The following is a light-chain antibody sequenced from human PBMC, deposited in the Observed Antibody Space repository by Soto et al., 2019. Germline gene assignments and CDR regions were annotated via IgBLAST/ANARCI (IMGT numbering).Light chain of an antibody. V-gene: IGKV3-15*01. CDR1: QTLCNN. J-gene: IGKJ4*01. CDR3: QQYSDWPLT. Sequence: EIVMTQSPATLPVSPGERATLSCRASQTLCNNLAWYQQKLGQAPRLLIYGASARATDIPARFSGSGSGTEFTLTISGLQSEDFAIYYCQQYSDWPLTFGGGTKAEIK. CDR2: GAS.